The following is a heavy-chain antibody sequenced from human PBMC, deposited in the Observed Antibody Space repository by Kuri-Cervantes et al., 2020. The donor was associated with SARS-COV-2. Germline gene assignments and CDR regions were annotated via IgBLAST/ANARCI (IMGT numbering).Heavy chain of an antibody. Sequence: GESLKISCAASGFTFSNAWMSWVRQAPGKGLEWVGRIKSKTDGGTTDYAAPVKGRFTISRDNAKNSLYLQMNSLRAEDTAVYYCARGYDFWSGYFFGMDVWGQGTTVTVSS. V-gene: IGHV3-15*01. D-gene: IGHD3-3*01. CDR2: IKSKTDGGTT. J-gene: IGHJ6*02. CDR1: GFTFSNAW. CDR3: ARGYDFWSGYFFGMDV.